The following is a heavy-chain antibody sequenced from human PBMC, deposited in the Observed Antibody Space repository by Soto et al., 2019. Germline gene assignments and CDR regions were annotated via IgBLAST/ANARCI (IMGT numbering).Heavy chain of an antibody. Sequence: VKVSCKASGYTFTSYGISWVRQAPGQGLEWMGWISAYNGNTNYAQKLQGRVTMTTDTSTSTAYMELRSLRSDDTAVYYCARGRPAADIVYEWFDPWGQGTLVTVYS. CDR2: ISAYNGNT. CDR3: ARGRPAADIVYEWFDP. J-gene: IGHJ5*02. V-gene: IGHV1-18*04. D-gene: IGHD2-2*01. CDR1: GYTFTSYG.